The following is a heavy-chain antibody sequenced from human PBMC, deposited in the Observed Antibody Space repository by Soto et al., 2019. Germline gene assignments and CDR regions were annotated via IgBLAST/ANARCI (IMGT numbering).Heavy chain of an antibody. CDR1: GFTFGSYS. V-gene: IGHV3-21*01. J-gene: IGHJ6*02. Sequence: GGSLRLSCAASGFTFGSYSMNWVRQAPGKGLEWVSSISSSSSYIYYADSVKGRFTISRDNAKNSLYLQMNSLRAEDTAVYYCASGVVVALDYGMDVWGQGTTVTVSS. D-gene: IGHD3-22*01. CDR2: ISSSSSYI. CDR3: ASGVVVALDYGMDV.